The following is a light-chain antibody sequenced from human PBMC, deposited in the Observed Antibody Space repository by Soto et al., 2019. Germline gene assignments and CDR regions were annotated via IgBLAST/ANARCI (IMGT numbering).Light chain of an antibody. CDR2: GAS. J-gene: IGKJ2*01. Sequence: EIVLTQSPGTLSLSPGERATLSCRASQSVGSSFLAWYQQKPGQAPRLVIYGASSRATGIPHRFSGSGSGTNFTLTISRLEPEDFAVYYCQQYASSSLYTFGQGTKLEIK. CDR1: QSVGSSF. CDR3: QQYASSSLYT. V-gene: IGKV3-20*01.